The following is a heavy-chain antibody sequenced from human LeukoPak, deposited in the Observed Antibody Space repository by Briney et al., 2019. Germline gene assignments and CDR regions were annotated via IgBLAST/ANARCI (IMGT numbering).Heavy chain of an antibody. CDR1: GFTFSDYY. J-gene: IGHJ6*03. CDR3: ARVYAGSSSWYYYYYYYMDV. D-gene: IGHD6-13*01. Sequence: GGSLRLSCAASGFTFSDYYMSWIRQAPGKGLEWVSYISSSGSTIYYADSVKGRFTISRDNAKNSLYLQMNSLRAEDTAVYYCARVYAGSSSWYYYYYYYMDVWGKGTTVTISS. CDR2: ISSSGSTI. V-gene: IGHV3-11*04.